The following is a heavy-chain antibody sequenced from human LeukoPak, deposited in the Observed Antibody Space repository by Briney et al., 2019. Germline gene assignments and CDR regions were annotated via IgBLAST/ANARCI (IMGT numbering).Heavy chain of an antibody. CDR3: ASAKSSMVRGVEPRIDP. J-gene: IGHJ5*02. CDR2: IYYSGST. Sequence: SETLSLTCTVSGGSISSGDYYWSWIRQPPGKGLEWIGYIYYSGSTYYSPSLKSRVTISVDTSKNQFSLKLSSVTAADTAVYYCASAKSSMVRGVEPRIDPWGQGTLVTVSS. CDR1: GGSISSGDYY. D-gene: IGHD3-10*01. V-gene: IGHV4-30-4*01.